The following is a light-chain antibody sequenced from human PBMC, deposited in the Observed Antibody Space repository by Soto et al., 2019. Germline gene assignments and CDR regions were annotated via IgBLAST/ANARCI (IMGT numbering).Light chain of an antibody. CDR3: SSFTAKSTHI. V-gene: IGLV2-14*03. J-gene: IGLJ2*01. Sequence: QSVLTQPASVSGSPGQSITLSCAGTMRDIGAYNLVSWYQQHPGKAPRLIFYEVRHRPSGIPLRFSASKAGNTASLTIFWPQAGDEAYYYCSSFTAKSTHIFGGGTQLTVL. CDR2: EVR. CDR1: MRDIGAYNL.